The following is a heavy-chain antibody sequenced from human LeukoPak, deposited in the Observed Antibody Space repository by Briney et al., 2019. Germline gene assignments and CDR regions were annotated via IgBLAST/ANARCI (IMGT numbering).Heavy chain of an antibody. CDR3: AKDTVGAFDY. CDR1: GFTFSSYA. V-gene: IGHV3-30-3*01. J-gene: IGHJ4*02. CDR2: ISYDGSNK. Sequence: GGSLRLSCAASGFTFSSYAMHWVRQAPGKGLEWVAVISYDGSNKYYADSVKGRFTISRDNSKNTLYLQMNSLRAEDTAVYYCAKDTVGAFDYWGQGTLVTVSS. D-gene: IGHD1-26*01.